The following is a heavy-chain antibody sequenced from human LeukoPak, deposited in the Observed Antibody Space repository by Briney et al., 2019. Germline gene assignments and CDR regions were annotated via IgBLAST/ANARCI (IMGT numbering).Heavy chain of an antibody. D-gene: IGHD3-22*01. CDR2: ISAYNGNT. Sequence: GASAKVSCKASGYTFTSYGISWVRQAPGQGLEWMGWISAYNGNTNYAQKLQGRVTMTTDTSTSTAYMELRSLRSDDTAVYYCARSIKPNYYDSSGYSGLDYWGQGTLVTVSS. V-gene: IGHV1-18*01. J-gene: IGHJ4*02. CDR1: GYTFTSYG. CDR3: ARSIKPNYYDSSGYSGLDY.